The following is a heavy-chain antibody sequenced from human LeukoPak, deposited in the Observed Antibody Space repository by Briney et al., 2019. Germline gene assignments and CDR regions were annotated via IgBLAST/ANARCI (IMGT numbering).Heavy chain of an antibody. Sequence: SETLSLTCLVSGGSMKRSYWTWIRQAPGKGLEWIGNIDDSGNTNYNPSLKSRVTMSVDTSKNQFSLKLSYVTAADTAVYYCARGVGSGYPYYFEYWGQGTLVTVSS. CDR1: GGSMKRSY. D-gene: IGHD3-22*01. J-gene: IGHJ4*02. CDR3: ARGVGSGYPYYFEY. CDR2: IDDSGNT. V-gene: IGHV4-59*12.